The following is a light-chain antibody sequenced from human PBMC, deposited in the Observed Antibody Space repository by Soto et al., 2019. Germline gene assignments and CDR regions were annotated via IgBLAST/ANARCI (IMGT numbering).Light chain of an antibody. CDR1: SSDVAGYNY. Sequence: QSALTQPASVSGSPGQSITISRSGTSSDVAGYNYVSWYQQHPGKAPKLMIYDVSKRPSGVPDRFSGSKSGNTASLTISGLQAEDEADYYCCSYAGRYTYVFGTGTKLTVL. V-gene: IGLV2-11*01. CDR2: DVS. CDR3: CSYAGRYTYV. J-gene: IGLJ1*01.